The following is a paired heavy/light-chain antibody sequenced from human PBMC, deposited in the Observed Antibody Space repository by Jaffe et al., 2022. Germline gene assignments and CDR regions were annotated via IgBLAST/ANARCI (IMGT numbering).Heavy chain of an antibody. V-gene: IGHV4-38-2*01. CDR2: IYHSGST. Sequence: QVQLQESGPGLVKPSETLSLTCAVSGYSISSGYYWGWIRQPPGKGLEWIGSIYHSGSTYYNPSLKSRVTISVDTSKNQFSLKLSSVTAADTAVYYCARRGGPYMSHSGRAPGRYFDYWGQGTLVTVSS. CDR1: GYSISSGYY. CDR3: ARRGGPYMSHSGRAPGRYFDY. D-gene: IGHD5-12*01. J-gene: IGHJ4*02.
Light chain of an antibody. CDR3: QQYGSSPWT. Sequence: EIVLTQSPGTLSLSPGERATLSCRASQSVSSSYLAWYQQKPGQAPRLLIYGASSRATGIPDRFSGSGSGTDFTLTISRLEPEDFAVYYCQQYGSSPWTFGQGTKLEIK. CDR2: GAS. CDR1: QSVSSSY. J-gene: IGKJ2*01. V-gene: IGKV3-20*01.